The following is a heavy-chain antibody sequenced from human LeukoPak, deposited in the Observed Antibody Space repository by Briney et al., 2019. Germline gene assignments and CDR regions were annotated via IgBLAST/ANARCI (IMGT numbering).Heavy chain of an antibody. D-gene: IGHD2-2*01. V-gene: IGHV4-4*07. Sequence: PSETLSLTCTVSGGSIRSYYWSWIRQPAGKGLEWIGRIYASGSTNYNPSLKSRVTMSVDTSKNQFSLMLTSVTAADTAVYYCARDGSSVFWYFDLWGRGSRVTVSS. CDR1: GGSIRSYY. CDR3: ARDGSSVFWYFDL. CDR2: IYASGST. J-gene: IGHJ2*01.